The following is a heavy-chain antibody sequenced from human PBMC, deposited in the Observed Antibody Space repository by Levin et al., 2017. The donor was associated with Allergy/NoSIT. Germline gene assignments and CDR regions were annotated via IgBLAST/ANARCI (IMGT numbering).Heavy chain of an antibody. CDR3: ARDNIWFGEPGGYTKDGLCAFDI. CDR2: INPNSGGT. CDR1: GYTFTGYY. Sequence: ASVKVSCKASGYTFTGYYMHWVRQAPGQGLEWMGWINPNSGGTNYAQKFQGRVTMTRDTSISTAYMELSRLRSDDTAVYYCARDNIWFGEPGGYTKDGLCAFDIWGQGTMVTVSS. V-gene: IGHV1-2*02. D-gene: IGHD3-10*01. J-gene: IGHJ3*02.